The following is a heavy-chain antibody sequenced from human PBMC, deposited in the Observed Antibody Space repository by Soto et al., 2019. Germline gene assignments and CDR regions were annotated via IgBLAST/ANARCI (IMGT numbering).Heavy chain of an antibody. V-gene: IGHV1-18*01. J-gene: IGHJ5*02. D-gene: IGHD2-2*01. Sequence: QVQLVQSGGEVKKPGASVKVSCKASGYTFTNYGVTWVRQAPGQGLEWMGWISAYTDNPNYAQKFQGRVTMTIDTSTTTAYMDLRSLTSDDTAVYYCARVIPGAEAWFGPWGQGILVTVSS. CDR3: ARVIPGAEAWFGP. CDR2: ISAYTDNP. CDR1: GYTFTNYG.